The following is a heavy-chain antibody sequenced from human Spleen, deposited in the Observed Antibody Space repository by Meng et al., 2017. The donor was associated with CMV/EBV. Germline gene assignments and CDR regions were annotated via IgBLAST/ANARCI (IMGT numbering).Heavy chain of an antibody. CDR3: ARDWGPSSSSWYFGLDYYYYGMDV. D-gene: IGHD6-13*01. J-gene: IGHJ6*02. CDR1: GFTFSSYW. V-gene: IGHV3-7*01. Sequence: GGSLRLSCAASGFTFSSYWMSWVRQAPGKGLEWVANIKQDGSEKYYVDSVKGRFTISRDNAKNSLYLQMNSLRAEDTAVYYCARDWGPSSSSWYFGLDYYYYGMDVWGRGTTVTVSS. CDR2: IKQDGSEK.